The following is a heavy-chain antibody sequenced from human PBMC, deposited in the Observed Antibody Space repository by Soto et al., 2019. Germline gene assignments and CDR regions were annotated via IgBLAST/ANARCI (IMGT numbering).Heavy chain of an antibody. V-gene: IGHV1-24*01. D-gene: IGHD3-22*01. CDR2: FDHEGGEA. CDR3: GTPTPHRGSMIPNIIFDY. CDR1: GNTLTEFS. Sequence: ASVKVSGKISGNTLTEFSIHGVRQAPGKGLGWMGGFDHEGGEANYQQNQDSRATATEDTVTNTAFMELSGLKSDAAAVYYCGTPTPHRGSMIPNIIFDYWGQGTTVTVSS. J-gene: IGHJ4*02.